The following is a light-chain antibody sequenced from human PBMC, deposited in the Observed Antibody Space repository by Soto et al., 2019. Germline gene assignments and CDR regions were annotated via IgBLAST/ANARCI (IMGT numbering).Light chain of an antibody. CDR1: QIISTW. J-gene: IGKJ1*01. CDR3: QQYNSYSTFGPAT. V-gene: IGKV1-5*03. Sequence: DIQMTQSPSTLSASVGDRFTITFLSSQIISTWLAWYQQKPGKAPKLLIYSASDLESGVPSRFSGSGFGTEFTLTITSLQPDDFATYYCQQYNSYSTFGPATFGQGTKVDI. CDR2: SAS.